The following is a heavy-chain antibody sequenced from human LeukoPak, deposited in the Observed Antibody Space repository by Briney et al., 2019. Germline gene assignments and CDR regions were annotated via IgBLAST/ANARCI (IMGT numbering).Heavy chain of an antibody. J-gene: IGHJ4*02. D-gene: IGHD1-7*01. CDR2: ISSSSSYI. CDR3: ARAFEAGTAFY. Sequence: GGSLRLSCAASGFTFSSYSMNWVCQAPGKGLEWVSSISSSSSYIYYADSVKGRFTISRDNAKNSLYLQMNSLRAEDTAVYYCARAFEAGTAFYWGQGTLVTVSS. CDR1: GFTFSSYS. V-gene: IGHV3-21*01.